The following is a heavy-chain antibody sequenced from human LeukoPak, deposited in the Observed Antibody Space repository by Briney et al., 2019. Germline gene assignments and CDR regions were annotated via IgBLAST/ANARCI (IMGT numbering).Heavy chain of an antibody. CDR2: ISSDGSST. Sequence: GGSLRLSCAASGFSFSSYWMHWVRQAPGKGLVWISRISSDGSSTIYADSVKGRFTISRDNAKNTLYLQMNSLRAEDTAVYYCARLGSGSTLDCWGQGILVTVSS. J-gene: IGHJ4*02. V-gene: IGHV3-74*01. CDR3: ARLGSGSTLDC. CDR1: GFSFSSYW. D-gene: IGHD3-10*01.